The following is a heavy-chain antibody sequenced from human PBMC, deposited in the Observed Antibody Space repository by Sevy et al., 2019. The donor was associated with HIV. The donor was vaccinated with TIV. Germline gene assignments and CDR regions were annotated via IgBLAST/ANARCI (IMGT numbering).Heavy chain of an antibody. CDR1: GFTFADYT. CDR3: TRENYFGSGSNYYYGMDV. CDR2: IRSTAEGGTT. V-gene: IGHV3-49*04. J-gene: IGHJ6*02. D-gene: IGHD3-10*01. Sequence: GGSLRLSCLGSGFTFADYTLSWVRQAPGKGLEWVGFIRSTAEGGTTEYAASVKGRFTISIDDSKSIAFLHMKSLKADDTGVYYCTRENYFGSGSNYYYGMDVWGRGTTVTVSS.